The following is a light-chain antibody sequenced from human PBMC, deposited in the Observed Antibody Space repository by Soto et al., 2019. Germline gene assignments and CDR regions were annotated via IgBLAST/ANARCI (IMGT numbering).Light chain of an antibody. CDR1: QGISSY. CDR3: HHYNNCSGT. CDR2: AAS. J-gene: IGKJ1*01. V-gene: IGKV1-9*01. Sequence: DIQLPQSPSFLSASVGDRVTITCRASQGISSYLARYQQKPGKAPKRLISAASTMQSGVPPRFSGSGSGTEVTLTISSLQPDDFAAYYCHHYNNCSGTFGQGTKVDIK.